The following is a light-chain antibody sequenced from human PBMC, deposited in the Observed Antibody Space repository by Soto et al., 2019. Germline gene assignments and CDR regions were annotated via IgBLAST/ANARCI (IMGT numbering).Light chain of an antibody. CDR3: SSYTSSITLV. Sequence: QSALTQPASVSGSPGQSITISSTGTSSDVGGYNYVSWYQQYPGKAPKLMIYDVSNRPSGVSNRFSGSKSGNTASLTISGLQAEDEADYYCSSYTSSITLVFGGGTKLTVL. CDR1: SSDVGGYNY. CDR2: DVS. V-gene: IGLV2-14*01. J-gene: IGLJ2*01.